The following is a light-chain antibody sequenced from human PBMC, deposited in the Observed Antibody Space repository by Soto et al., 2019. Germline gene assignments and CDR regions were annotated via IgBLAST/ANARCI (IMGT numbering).Light chain of an antibody. J-gene: IGKJ3*01. CDR3: QQADSFPLT. CDR2: SAS. V-gene: IGKV1-12*01. Sequence: DIQMTQSPSSVSASVGDRVTITCRTSQGISRWLAWYQQKPGKAPNLLIYSASTLHSGVPSRFSGSGSGTDFTLTISSLQPEDFATYYCQQADSFPLTFRPGTKGDI. CDR1: QGISRW.